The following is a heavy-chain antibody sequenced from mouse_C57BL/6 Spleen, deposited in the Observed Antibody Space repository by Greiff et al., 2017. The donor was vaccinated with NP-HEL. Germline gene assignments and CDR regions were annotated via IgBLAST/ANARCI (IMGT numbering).Heavy chain of an antibody. CDR3: TRDHLSYAMDY. J-gene: IGHJ4*01. CDR2: ISSGGDYI. Sequence: EVQVVESGEGLVKPGGSLKLSCAASGFTFSSYAMSWVRQTPEKRLEWVAYISSGGDYIYYADTVKGRFTISRDNARNTLYLQMSSLKSEDTAMYYCTRDHLSYAMDYWGQGTSVTVSS. CDR1: GFTFSSYA. V-gene: IGHV5-9-1*02.